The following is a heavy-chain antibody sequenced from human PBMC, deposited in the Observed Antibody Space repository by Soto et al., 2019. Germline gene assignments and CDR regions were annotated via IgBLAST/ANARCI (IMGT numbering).Heavy chain of an antibody. CDR1: GYTFTSYG. D-gene: IGHD3-22*01. V-gene: IGHV1-18*01. CDR3: AREQIQGRYYYDTSGSFDY. J-gene: IGHJ4*02. Sequence: ASVKVSCKASGYTFTSYGISWVRQAPGQGLEWMGWISAYNGNTNYAQKLQGRVTMTTDTSTSTAYMELRSLRSDDTAVYYCAREQIQGRYYYDTSGSFDYWGQGTLVTVSS. CDR2: ISAYNGNT.